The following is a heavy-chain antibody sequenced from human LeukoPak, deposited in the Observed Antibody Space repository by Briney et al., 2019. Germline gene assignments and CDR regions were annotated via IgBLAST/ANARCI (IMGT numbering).Heavy chain of an antibody. Sequence: GGSLRLSCAASGFTFSSYAMSCVRQAPGKGLGWVSGLSGSADSTYYDDSVKVRCTIYRDNSKNTLFLQMNSLRAEDTALYYCAKGRGFCSDGSCYYYYYIDVWGKGTTVTVSS. V-gene: IGHV3-23*01. J-gene: IGHJ6*03. CDR1: GFTFSSYA. D-gene: IGHD2-15*01. CDR3: AKGRGFCSDGSCYYYYYIDV. CDR2: LSGSADST.